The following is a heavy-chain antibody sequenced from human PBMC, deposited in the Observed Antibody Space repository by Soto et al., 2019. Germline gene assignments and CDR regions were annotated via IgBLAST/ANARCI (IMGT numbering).Heavy chain of an antibody. J-gene: IGHJ6*03. D-gene: IGHD3-9*01. V-gene: IGHV3-53*04. CDR2: IYSGGST. CDR1: GFTVSSNY. CDR3: ASTRYYDILTGYRYYYMDV. Sequence: SGGSLRLSCAASGFTVSSNYMSWVRQAPGKGLEWVSVIYSGGSTYYADSVKGRFTISRHNSKNTLYLQMNSLRAEDTAVYYCASTRYYDILTGYRYYYMDVWGKGTTVTVSS.